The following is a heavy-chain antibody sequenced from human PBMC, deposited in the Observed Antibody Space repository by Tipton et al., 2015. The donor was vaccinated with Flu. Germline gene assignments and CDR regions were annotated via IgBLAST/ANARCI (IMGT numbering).Heavy chain of an antibody. J-gene: IGHJ6*02. D-gene: IGHD3-10*01. CDR1: GFTFDDYA. CDR2: ISWNSGSI. Sequence: SLRLSCAASGFTFDDYAMHWVRQAPGKGLEWVSGISWNSGSIGYADSVKGRFTISRDNAKNSLYLQMNSLRAEDTALYYCAKGGGSGSYDDYGMDVWGQGTTVTVSS. CDR3: AKGGGSGSYDDYGMDV. V-gene: IGHV3-9*01.